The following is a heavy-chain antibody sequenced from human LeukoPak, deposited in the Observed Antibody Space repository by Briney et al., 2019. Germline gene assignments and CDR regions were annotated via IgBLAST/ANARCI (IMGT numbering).Heavy chain of an antibody. CDR1: GFTVSSNY. Sequence: PGGSLRLSCAASGFTVSSNYMSWVRQAPVKGLEWVSVIYSGGSTYYADSVKGRFTISRDNSKNTLYLQMNSLRAEDTAVYYCARVRTTGSFDPWGQGTLVTVSS. CDR2: IYSGGST. D-gene: IGHD4-17*01. CDR3: ARVRTTGSFDP. J-gene: IGHJ5*02. V-gene: IGHV3-66*01.